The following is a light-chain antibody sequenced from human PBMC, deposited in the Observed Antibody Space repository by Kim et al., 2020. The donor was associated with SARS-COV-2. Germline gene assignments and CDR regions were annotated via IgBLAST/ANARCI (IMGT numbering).Light chain of an antibody. Sequence: ETVLTQSPGTLSLSPGERATLSCRASQSVISNYLAWYQQKPGQAPRLLMYHTSTRATDIPDRFSGSGSGTDFTLTISSLEPEDFAVYCCQQYGNSPPTFGQGTKVGIK. V-gene: IGKV3-20*01. CDR3: QQYGNSPPT. CDR2: HTS. CDR1: QSVISNY. J-gene: IGKJ1*01.